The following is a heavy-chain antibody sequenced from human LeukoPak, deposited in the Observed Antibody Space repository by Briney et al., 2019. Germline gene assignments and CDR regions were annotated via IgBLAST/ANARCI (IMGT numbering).Heavy chain of an antibody. Sequence: GGSLRLSCAASGFTFSNHGMNWVRQAPGKGLEWVSAISGSGGSTYYADSVKGRFTISRDNAKNSLYLQMNSLRAEDTAVYYCARVFGYCSGGSCYYFDYWGQGTLVTVSS. V-gene: IGHV3-21*01. CDR2: ISGSGGST. CDR1: GFTFSNHG. CDR3: ARVFGYCSGGSCYYFDY. J-gene: IGHJ4*02. D-gene: IGHD2-15*01.